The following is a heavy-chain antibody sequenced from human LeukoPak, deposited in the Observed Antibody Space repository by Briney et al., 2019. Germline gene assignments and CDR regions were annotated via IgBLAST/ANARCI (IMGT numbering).Heavy chain of an antibody. D-gene: IGHD6-13*01. CDR2: IASDGSST. CDR1: GFTFSSYW. Sequence: GGSLRLSCAASGFTFSSYWMNWVRQAPGKGLVWVSRIASDGSSTTYADSVKGRFSISRDNAKNTLYLQMNSLRVEDTAVYYCARDVVGSSNNGMDVWGQGTTVTVSS. J-gene: IGHJ6*02. V-gene: IGHV3-74*01. CDR3: ARDVVGSSNNGMDV.